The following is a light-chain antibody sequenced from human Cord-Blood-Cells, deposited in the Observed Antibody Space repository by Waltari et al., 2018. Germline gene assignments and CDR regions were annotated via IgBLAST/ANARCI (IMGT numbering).Light chain of an antibody. V-gene: IGLV2-8*01. J-gene: IGLJ2*01. CDR3: SSYAGSNNWV. Sequence: QSALTQPPSASGSPGQSVPISCTGTSSAVGGYNYVSWSQQHPGKAPNLMIYGVSKRPSGVPDRFSGSKAGNTASLTVAGLQAEDEADYYCSSYAGSNNWVFGGGTKLTVL. CDR2: GVS. CDR1: SSAVGGYNY.